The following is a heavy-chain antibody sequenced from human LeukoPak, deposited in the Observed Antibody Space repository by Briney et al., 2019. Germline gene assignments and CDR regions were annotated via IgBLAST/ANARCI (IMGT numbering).Heavy chain of an antibody. J-gene: IGHJ4*02. V-gene: IGHV4-39*02. D-gene: IGHD1-1*01. CDR3: ATVSDQLDY. Sequence: SETLSLTCTVSGGSISSRRYYWGWIRQPPGKGLEWIGSMYYSGSTYYNPSLKSRVTISVDTSKNHFSLKLSSVTAADTAVYYCATVSDQLDYWGQGTLVTVSA. CDR2: MYYSGST. CDR1: GGSISSRRYY.